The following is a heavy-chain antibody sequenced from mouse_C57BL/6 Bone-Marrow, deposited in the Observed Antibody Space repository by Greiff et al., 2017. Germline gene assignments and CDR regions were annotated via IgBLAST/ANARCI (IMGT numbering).Heavy chain of an antibody. J-gene: IGHJ2*01. CDR1: GYTFTSYD. CDR3: ARRGDY. CDR2: IYPRDGST. Sequence: QVQLQQSGPELVKPGASVKLSCKASGYTFTSYDINWVKQRPGQGLEWIGWIYPRDGSTTYNEKFKGKATLTVDTSSSTAYMELHSLTSEDSAVYFCARRGDYWGQGTTLTVSS. V-gene: IGHV1-85*01.